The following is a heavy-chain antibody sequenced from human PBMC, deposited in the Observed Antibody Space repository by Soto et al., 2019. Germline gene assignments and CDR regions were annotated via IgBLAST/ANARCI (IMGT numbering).Heavy chain of an antibody. D-gene: IGHD3-10*01. CDR2: IIPIFGTA. Sequence: QVQLVQSGAEVKKPGSSVKVSCKASGGTFSSYAISWVRQAPGQGLEWMGGIIPIFGTANYAQKFQGRVTITADESTSTAYMELSSLRSEDTAVYYCARGPHYYGSGSYSLKLRYWGQGTLVTVSS. CDR1: GGTFSSYA. V-gene: IGHV1-69*01. CDR3: ARGPHYYGSGSYSLKLRY. J-gene: IGHJ4*02.